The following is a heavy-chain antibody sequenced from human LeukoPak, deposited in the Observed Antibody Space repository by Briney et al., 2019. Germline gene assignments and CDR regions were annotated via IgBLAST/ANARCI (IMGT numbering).Heavy chain of an antibody. V-gene: IGHV1-46*01. CDR1: GYTFTSYY. CDR3: ATVLTGYPHRFDP. J-gene: IGHJ5*02. D-gene: IGHD3-9*01. Sequence: ASVKVSCKASGYTFTSYYMHWVRQAPGQGLEWMGIINPSGGSTSYAQKFQGRVTMTEDTSTDTAYMELSSLRSEDTAVYYCATVLTGYPHRFDPWGQGTLVTVSS. CDR2: INPSGGST.